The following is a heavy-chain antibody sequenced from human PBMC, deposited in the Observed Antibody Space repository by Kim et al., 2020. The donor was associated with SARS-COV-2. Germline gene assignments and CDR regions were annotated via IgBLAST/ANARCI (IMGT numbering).Heavy chain of an antibody. Sequence: SQTLSLTCAISGDSVSSNSAAWNWIRQSPSRGLEWLGRTYYRSKWYNDYAVSVKSRITINPDTSKNQFSLQLNSVTPEDTAVYYCARQADYYDSSGYYGEFGDAFDIWGQGTMVTVSS. CDR1: GDSVSSNSAA. J-gene: IGHJ3*02. CDR3: ARQADYYDSSGYYGEFGDAFDI. CDR2: TYYRSKWYN. D-gene: IGHD3-22*01. V-gene: IGHV6-1*01.